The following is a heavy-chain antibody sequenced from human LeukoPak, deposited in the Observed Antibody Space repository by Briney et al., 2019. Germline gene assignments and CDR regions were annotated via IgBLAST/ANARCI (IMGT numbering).Heavy chain of an antibody. Sequence: PGGSLRLSCAASGFTFSTYWMHWVRQAPGKGVVWVSRLSSDGSVTNYADSVKGRFTISRDNAKNTLYLQMNSLRAEDTAVYYCVRDRPYTSGLSDYWGQGTLVTVSS. CDR1: GFTFSTYW. J-gene: IGHJ4*02. CDR3: VRDRPYTSGLSDY. CDR2: LSSDGSVT. V-gene: IGHV3-74*01. D-gene: IGHD6-19*01.